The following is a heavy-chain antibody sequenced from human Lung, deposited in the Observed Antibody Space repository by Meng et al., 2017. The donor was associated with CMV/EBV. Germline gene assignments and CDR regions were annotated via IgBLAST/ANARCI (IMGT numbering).Heavy chain of an antibody. CDR2: VYNSWSN. Sequence: PVTPSGTLSPLWHCCGGSISSISWWSWVRQPPGKGLEWMWEVYNSWSNNYNPSPNSRVTISVVKSNNSISLKLSSVTAADAAASYCASFPPPGKQWLVIDYWGQGTLVTVSS. J-gene: IGHJ4*02. D-gene: IGHD6-19*01. CDR1: GGSISSISW. V-gene: IGHV4-4*02. CDR3: ASFPPPGKQWLVIDY.